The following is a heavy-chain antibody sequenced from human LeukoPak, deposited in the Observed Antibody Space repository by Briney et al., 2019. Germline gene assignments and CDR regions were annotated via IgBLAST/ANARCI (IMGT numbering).Heavy chain of an antibody. Sequence: SVKVSCKASGGTFSSYAISWVRQAPGQGLEWMGGIIPIFGTANYAQKFQGRVTITADASTSTAYMELSSLRSEDTAVYYCASAVDTAMVEGDYYYMDVWGKGTTVTVSS. CDR1: GGTFSSYA. V-gene: IGHV1-69*13. CDR3: ASAVDTAMVEGDYYYMDV. J-gene: IGHJ6*03. D-gene: IGHD5-18*01. CDR2: IIPIFGTA.